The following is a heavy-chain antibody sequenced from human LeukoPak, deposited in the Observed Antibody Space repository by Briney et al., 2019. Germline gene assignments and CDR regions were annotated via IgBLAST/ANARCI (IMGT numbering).Heavy chain of an antibody. CDR1: GFTFSSYS. V-gene: IGHV3-21*01. J-gene: IGHJ3*02. D-gene: IGHD5-24*01. CDR3: ARVMAQGAFDI. CDR2: ISSSSSYI. Sequence: GGSLRLSCAASGFTFSSYSMNWVRQAPGKGLEWVSSISSSSSYIYYADSVKGRFTISRDNAKNSLYLQMNSLRAEDTAVYYCARVMAQGAFDIWGQGTMVTVSS.